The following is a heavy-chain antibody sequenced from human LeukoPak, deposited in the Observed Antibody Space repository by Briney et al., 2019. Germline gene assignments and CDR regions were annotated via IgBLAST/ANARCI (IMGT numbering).Heavy chain of an antibody. Sequence: SETLSLTCTASGGSISSYYWSWIRQPAGKGLEWIGRIYTSGSTNYNPSLKSRVTMSVDTSKNQFYLKLSSVPAADTAVYYCARASTIFGTRDAFDIWGQGTMVTVSS. CDR3: ARASTIFGTRDAFDI. V-gene: IGHV4-4*07. CDR1: GGSISSYY. CDR2: IYTSGST. D-gene: IGHD3-3*01. J-gene: IGHJ3*02.